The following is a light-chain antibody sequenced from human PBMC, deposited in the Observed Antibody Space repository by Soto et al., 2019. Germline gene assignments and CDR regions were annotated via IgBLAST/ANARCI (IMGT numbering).Light chain of an antibody. Sequence: EMVMTQSPATLSVSPGERATLSCRASRSISRNLAWYQQKPGQAPRLLIYGASTRATGIPARFSGSGSGTEFTLNLNSLQSEDFAIYYCQPHNNWPVVTFGGGTRVEIK. V-gene: IGKV3-15*01. CDR1: RSISRN. J-gene: IGKJ4*01. CDR3: QPHNNWPVVT. CDR2: GAS.